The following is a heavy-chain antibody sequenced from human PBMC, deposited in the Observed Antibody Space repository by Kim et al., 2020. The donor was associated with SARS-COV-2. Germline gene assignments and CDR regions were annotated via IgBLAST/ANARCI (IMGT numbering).Heavy chain of an antibody. J-gene: IGHJ5*02. CDR1: GGSISSYY. CDR3: ARDRQRSTHQGWFDP. Sequence: SETLSLTCTVSGGSISSYYWSWIRQPPGKGLEWIGYIYYSGSTNYNPSLKSRVTISVDTSKNQFSLKLSSVTAADTAVYYCARDRQRSTHQGWFDPWGQGTLVTVSS. V-gene: IGHV4-59*01. D-gene: IGHD6-25*01. CDR2: IYYSGST.